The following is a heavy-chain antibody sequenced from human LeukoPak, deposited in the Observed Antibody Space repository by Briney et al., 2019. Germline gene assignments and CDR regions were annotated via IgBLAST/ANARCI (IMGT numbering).Heavy chain of an antibody. V-gene: IGHV4-34*01. Sequence: SETLSLTCAVYGGSFSGYYWSWIRQPPGKGLEWIGEINHSGSTNYNPSLKSRVTISVDTSKNQFSLKLSSVTAADTAVYYCERMAAMVALDYCGQGTQVIVSS. CDR1: GGSFSGYY. D-gene: IGHD2-2*01. CDR2: INHSGST. J-gene: IGHJ4*02. CDR3: ERMAAMVALDY.